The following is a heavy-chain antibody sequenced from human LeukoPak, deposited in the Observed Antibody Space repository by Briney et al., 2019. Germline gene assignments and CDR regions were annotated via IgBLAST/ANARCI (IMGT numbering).Heavy chain of an antibody. D-gene: IGHD5-24*01. J-gene: IGHJ4*02. CDR2: KSGNSGST. V-gene: IGHV3-23*01. Sequence: GGSLRLSCAAPEITFSTFAMNWVRQAPGKGLEWVSTKSGNSGSTYYADSVKGRFTISRDNSKNTLYLQMNSLSAEDTAVYYCARGWGDWYTDYFVYWGQGALVTVSS. CDR3: ARGWGDWYTDYFVY. CDR1: EITFSTFA.